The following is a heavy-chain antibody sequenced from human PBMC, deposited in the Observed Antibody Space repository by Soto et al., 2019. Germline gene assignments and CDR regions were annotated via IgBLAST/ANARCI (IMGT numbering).Heavy chain of an antibody. CDR2: IDRSGRNK. CDR1: GFTFSSYE. J-gene: IGHJ4*02. D-gene: IGHD3-22*01. Sequence: GGSLRLSCVASGFTFSSYEMNWVRQAPGKGLEWVSYIDRSGRNKYYADSVKGRFTISRDSAKNSLHLQMHSLTAEDTAVYYCARDSTYYDSSDYFDHWGQGTPVTVPS. V-gene: IGHV3-48*03. CDR3: ARDSTYYDSSDYFDH.